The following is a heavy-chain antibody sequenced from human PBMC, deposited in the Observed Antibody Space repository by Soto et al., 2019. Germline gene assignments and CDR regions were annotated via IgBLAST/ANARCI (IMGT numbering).Heavy chain of an antibody. Sequence: VRQAPGQGLEWIGIINPNGGSTNYAQKFRGRVTMARDTSTSTVYMDLSSLRSDDTAVYYCARDLAAAAYWGQGTLVLGSS. CDR2: INPNGGST. J-gene: IGHJ4*02. V-gene: IGHV1-46*01. CDR3: ARDLAAAAY. D-gene: IGHD6-13*01.